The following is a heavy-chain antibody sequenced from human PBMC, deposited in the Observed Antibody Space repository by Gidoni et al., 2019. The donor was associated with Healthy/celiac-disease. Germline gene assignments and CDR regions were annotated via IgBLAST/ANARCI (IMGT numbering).Heavy chain of an antibody. V-gene: IGHV1-2*02. CDR3: ARDGYDSSGFSDY. Sequence: QVQLVQSGAEVKQPGASVKVSCTGSGYTFTGYYMHWVRQAPGQGLEWMGWINPNSGGTNYAQKFQGRVTMTRDTSISTAYMELSRLRSDDTAVYYCARDGYDSSGFSDYWGQGTLVTVSS. J-gene: IGHJ4*02. CDR1: GYTFTGYY. CDR2: INPNSGGT. D-gene: IGHD3-22*01.